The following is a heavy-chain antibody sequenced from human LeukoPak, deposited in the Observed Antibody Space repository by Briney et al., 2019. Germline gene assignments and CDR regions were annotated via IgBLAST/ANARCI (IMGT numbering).Heavy chain of an antibody. CDR3: ASRLRFLEPWGY. Sequence: SETLSLTCAVYGGSFSGYYWSWIRQPPGKGLEWIGEINHSGSTNYNPSLKSRVTISVDTSKNQFSLKLGSVTAADTAVYYCASRLRFLEPWGYWGQGTLVTVSS. J-gene: IGHJ4*02. CDR1: GGSFSGYY. CDR2: INHSGST. D-gene: IGHD3-3*01. V-gene: IGHV4-34*01.